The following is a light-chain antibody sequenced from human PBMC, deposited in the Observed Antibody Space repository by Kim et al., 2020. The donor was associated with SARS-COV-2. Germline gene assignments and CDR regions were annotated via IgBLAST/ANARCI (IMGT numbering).Light chain of an antibody. V-gene: IGLV2-14*03. CDR2: DGS. Sequence: GQSITISCTGTSSDFCAYEHVSLYPQLPGKAPNLMIYDGSGPPSGVSYRFSGSKSGNTASLTISRLRAEDEADYYCSSYTSSSSWVFGGGTQLTVL. CDR1: SSDFCAYEH. CDR3: SSYTSSSSWV. J-gene: IGLJ3*02.